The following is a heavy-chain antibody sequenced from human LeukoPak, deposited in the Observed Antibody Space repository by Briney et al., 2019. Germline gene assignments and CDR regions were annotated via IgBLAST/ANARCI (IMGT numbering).Heavy chain of an antibody. D-gene: IGHD2-2*01. CDR1: GFTFSSYW. CDR2: INQGGSEK. Sequence: GGSLRLSCAASGFTFSSYWMTWVRQAPGKGLEWVANINQGGSEKYYVDSVKGRFTISRDNAKNSLYLQMNSLRAEDTAVYYCASHGCSSTSCPSPGAVYYYYGMDVWGQGTTVTVSS. V-gene: IGHV3-7*03. CDR3: ASHGCSSTSCPSPGAVYYYYGMDV. J-gene: IGHJ6*02.